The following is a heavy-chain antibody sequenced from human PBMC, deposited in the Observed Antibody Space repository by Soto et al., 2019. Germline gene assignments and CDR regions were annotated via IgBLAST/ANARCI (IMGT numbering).Heavy chain of an antibody. D-gene: IGHD6-13*01. V-gene: IGHV1-69*13. CDR2: IIPIFGTA. CDR3: ASSRAAAGTWVGSVGEFDP. Sequence: SVKVSCKASGGTFSSYAISWVRQAPGQGLEWMGGIIPIFGTANYAQKFQGRVTITADESTSTAYMELSSLRSEDTAVYYCASSRAAAGTWVGSVGEFDPWGQGTLVTVSS. CDR1: GGTFSSYA. J-gene: IGHJ5*02.